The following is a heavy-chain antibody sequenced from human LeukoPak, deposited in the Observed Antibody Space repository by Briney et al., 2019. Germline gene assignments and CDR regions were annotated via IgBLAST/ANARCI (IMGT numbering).Heavy chain of an antibody. Sequence: PGGSLRLSCAASGFTFSSYAMHGVRQAPGKGLEYVSAISSNGGSTYYANSVKGRFSISRDNSKNTLYLQMGSLRAEDMAVYYCARVGAHDAFHIWGQGTMVTVSS. CDR1: GFTFSSYA. D-gene: IGHD4/OR15-4a*01. V-gene: IGHV3-64*01. CDR2: ISSNGGST. J-gene: IGHJ3*02. CDR3: ARVGAHDAFHI.